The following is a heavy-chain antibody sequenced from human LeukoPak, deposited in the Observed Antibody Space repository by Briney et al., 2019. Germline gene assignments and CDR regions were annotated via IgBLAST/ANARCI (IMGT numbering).Heavy chain of an antibody. D-gene: IGHD3-3*01. CDR2: ISSSGSTI. V-gene: IGHV3-11*04. J-gene: IGHJ4*02. Sequence: PGESLRLSCTASGFTFSQYYMSWIRQAPGKGLEWVSSISSSGSTINHADSVKGRFTISRDNAKKSLDLQMNSLRAEDTAVYYCARRGGSGYYDWGQGILVTVSS. CDR1: GFTFSQYY. CDR3: ARRGGSGYYD.